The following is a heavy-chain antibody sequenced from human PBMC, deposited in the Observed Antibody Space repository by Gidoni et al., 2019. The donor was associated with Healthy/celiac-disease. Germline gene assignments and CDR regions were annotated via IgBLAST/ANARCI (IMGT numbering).Heavy chain of an antibody. CDR2: IYYSGST. CDR3: ARVATIFGVVISYWFDP. D-gene: IGHD3-3*01. J-gene: IGHJ5*02. Sequence: QVQLQESGPGLVKPSQTLSLTCTVSGGSISSGDYYWSWIRQPPGKGLEWIGYIYYSGSTYYNPSLKSRVTISVDTSKNQFSLKLSSVTAADTAVYYCARVATIFGVVISYWFDPWGQGTLVTVSS. V-gene: IGHV4-30-4*01. CDR1: GGSISSGDYY.